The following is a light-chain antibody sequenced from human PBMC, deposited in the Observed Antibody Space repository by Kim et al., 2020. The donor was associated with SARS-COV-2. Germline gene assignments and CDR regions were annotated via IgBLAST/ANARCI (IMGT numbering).Light chain of an antibody. CDR1: NLGHKF. CDR2: QDN. V-gene: IGLV3-1*01. CDR3: QAWDKSTVV. J-gene: IGLJ2*01. Sequence: SYELSQPPSVSVSPGQTASIACSGDNLGHKFTFWYQQKPGQSPVLVIYQDNKRPSGIPERVSGSNSGNTATLTISGTQAMDEADYYCQAWDKSTVVFGGGTQLTVL.